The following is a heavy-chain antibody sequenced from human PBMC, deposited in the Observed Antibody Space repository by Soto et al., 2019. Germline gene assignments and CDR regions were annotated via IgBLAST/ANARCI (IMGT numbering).Heavy chain of an antibody. CDR2: IKQDGSEK. V-gene: IGHV3-7*01. Sequence: EVQLVESGGGLVQPGGSLRLSCAASGFTFNSYWMSWVRQAPGKGLEWVANIKQDGSEKFYVDSVKGRFTISRDNAKNSLYLQMNSLRAEDTAVYYCARGTGAAVAADYWGQGTLVTVSS. CDR1: GFTFNSYW. CDR3: ARGTGAAVAADY. D-gene: IGHD6-19*01. J-gene: IGHJ4*02.